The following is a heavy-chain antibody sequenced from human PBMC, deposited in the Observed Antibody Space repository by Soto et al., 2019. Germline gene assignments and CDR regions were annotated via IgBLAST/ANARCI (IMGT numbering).Heavy chain of an antibody. V-gene: IGHV4-30-2*01. CDR2: IYQSGVT. Sequence: SETLSLTCNMSGDSYSISTYSWSWIRQPPGKALQWIGFIYQSGVTSYNPSLAGRVSISLDRSNNQCSLKLKSVTAADTAVYFCAGMPYTSGLRFDPWGPGTLVTV. J-gene: IGHJ5*02. CDR3: AGMPYTSGLRFDP. D-gene: IGHD6-19*01. CDR1: GDSYSISTYS.